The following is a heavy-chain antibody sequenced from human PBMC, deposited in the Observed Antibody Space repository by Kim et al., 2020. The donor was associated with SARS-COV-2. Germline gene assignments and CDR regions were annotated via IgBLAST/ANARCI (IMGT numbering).Heavy chain of an antibody. J-gene: IGHJ4*02. Sequence: VKGRFTISRDNAKNSLYLQMNSLRDEDTAVYYCARDFDYYDSSGYYYFDYWGQGTLVTVSS. V-gene: IGHV3-48*02. D-gene: IGHD3-22*01. CDR3: ARDFDYYDSSGYYYFDY.